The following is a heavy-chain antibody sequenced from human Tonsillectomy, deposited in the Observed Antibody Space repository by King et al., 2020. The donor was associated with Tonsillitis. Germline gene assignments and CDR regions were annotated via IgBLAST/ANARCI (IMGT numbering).Heavy chain of an antibody. CDR2: LSYDGNTK. D-gene: IGHD3-10*01. V-gene: IGHV3-30-3*01. J-gene: IGHJ6*02. CDR3: ARESDIGYGSGSYSSSYYYGMDV. Sequence: QVQLVESGGGVVQPGRSLRLSCAASGFTFSDYGIHWVRQAPGKGLEWVAVLSYDGNTKYYADSVKGRFTISRDISKNTLFLRMNSLRAEDTAMYYCARESDIGYGSGSYSSSYYYGMDVWGQGTTVTVSS. CDR1: GFTFSDYG.